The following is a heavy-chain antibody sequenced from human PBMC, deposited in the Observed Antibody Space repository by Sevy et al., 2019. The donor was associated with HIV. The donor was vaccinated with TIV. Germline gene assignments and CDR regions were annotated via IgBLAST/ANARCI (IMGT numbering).Heavy chain of an antibody. Sequence: ASVKVTCKVSGYTLTGLSMHWLRQAPGKRLEWMGSFDPEDGETIYAQNFQGRVTMTEDTSTDTADMELSSLRSEDTAVYFCARTKDNYDSSGCPFDYWGQGTLVTVSS. V-gene: IGHV1-24*01. CDR2: FDPEDGET. CDR3: ARTKDNYDSSGCPFDY. J-gene: IGHJ4*02. CDR1: GYTLTGLS. D-gene: IGHD3-22*01.